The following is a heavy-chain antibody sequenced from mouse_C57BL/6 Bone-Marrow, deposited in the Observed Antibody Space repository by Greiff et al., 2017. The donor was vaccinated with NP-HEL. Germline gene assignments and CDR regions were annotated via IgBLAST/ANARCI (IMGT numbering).Heavy chain of an antibody. CDR1: GFNIKDDY. Sequence: LVESGAELVRPGASVKLSCTASGFNIKDDYMHWVKQRPEQGLEWIGWIDPENGDTEYASKFQGKATITADTSSNTAYLQLSSLTSEDTAVYYCTPISTGDYWGQGTTLTVSS. CDR3: TPISTGDY. J-gene: IGHJ2*01. CDR2: IDPENGDT. V-gene: IGHV14-4*01.